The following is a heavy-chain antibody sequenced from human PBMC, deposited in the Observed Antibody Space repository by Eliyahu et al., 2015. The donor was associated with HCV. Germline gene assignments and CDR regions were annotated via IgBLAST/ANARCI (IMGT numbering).Heavy chain of an antibody. CDR3: ARKIAGSPWFDP. J-gene: IGHJ5*02. Sequence: QVQLQESGPGLVKPSDPLSLXCAVSGYSITXSSWWGWIRQPPGKGLEWIGYIYYTGSTFYNPSLRGRVTMSLDTSKNQFSLKLSSVSAVDTAVYYCARKIAGSPWFDPWGQGTLVTVSS. V-gene: IGHV4-28*01. CDR1: GYSITXSSW. CDR2: IYYTGST. D-gene: IGHD3-22*01.